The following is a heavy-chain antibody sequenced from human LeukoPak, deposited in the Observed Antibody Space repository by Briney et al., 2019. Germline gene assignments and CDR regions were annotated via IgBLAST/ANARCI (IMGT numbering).Heavy chain of an antibody. D-gene: IGHD3-10*01. CDR2: ISSSSSYT. Sequence: PGGCLRLSRAPSVFTFSDYNMSWGRHARRKGREGVSYISSSSSYTNYADSVKGRFTIYRDNAKNSLYLQMNSLRAEDTAVYYCARVPNYYGSGSPDAFDIWGQGTMVTVSS. CDR3: ARVPNYYGSGSPDAFDI. V-gene: IGHV3-11*05. J-gene: IGHJ3*02. CDR1: VFTFSDYN.